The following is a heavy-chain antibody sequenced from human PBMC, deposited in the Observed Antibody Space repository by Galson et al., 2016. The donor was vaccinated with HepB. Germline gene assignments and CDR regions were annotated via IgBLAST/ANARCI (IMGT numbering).Heavy chain of an antibody. J-gene: IGHJ5*02. CDR3: ARSGDGNWFET. V-gene: IGHV1-18*01. CDR2: ISGYDGTT. Sequence: QGLEWMGWISGYDGTTHYAQNLQGRTTMTADTSTTTVHMELRSLRSDDTAMYYCARSGDGNWFETWGQGTLVTVSS. D-gene: IGHD7-27*01.